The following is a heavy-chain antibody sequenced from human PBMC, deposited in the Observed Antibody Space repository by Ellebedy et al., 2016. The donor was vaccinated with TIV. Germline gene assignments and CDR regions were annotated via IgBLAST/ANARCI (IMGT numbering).Heavy chain of an antibody. CDR3: ARAGYCSTPLDY. CDR2: IGTGVDT. D-gene: IGHD2-15*01. J-gene: IGHJ4*02. V-gene: IGHV3-47*02. CDR1: RFAFSNYV. Sequence: GGSLRLSXAASRFAFSNYVLHWVRRAPGKGPEWVSAIGTGVDTYYADSVMGRFTISRDNAKKSLYLQMNSLIAEDMAVYYCARAGYCSTPLDYWGQGTLVTVSS.